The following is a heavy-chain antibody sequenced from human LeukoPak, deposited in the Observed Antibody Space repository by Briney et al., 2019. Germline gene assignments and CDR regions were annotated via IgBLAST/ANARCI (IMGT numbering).Heavy chain of an antibody. Sequence: ASVKVSCKASGYTFTGYYMHWVRQAPGQGLEWMGWINPNSGGTNYAQKFQGRVTMTRDTSISTAYMELSRLRSDDTAVYYCARDGRDSYYYDSRRGAIYYFDYWGQGTLVTVSS. CDR2: INPNSGGT. CDR3: ARDGRDSYYYDSRRGAIYYFDY. CDR1: GYTFTGYY. V-gene: IGHV1-2*02. J-gene: IGHJ4*02. D-gene: IGHD3-22*01.